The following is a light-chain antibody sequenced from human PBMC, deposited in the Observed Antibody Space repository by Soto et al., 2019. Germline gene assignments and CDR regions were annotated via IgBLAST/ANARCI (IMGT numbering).Light chain of an antibody. Sequence: EIVMTQSPATLSVSPGERATLSCRASQSVSSNLAWYQQKPGQAPRLLIYDASTRATGIPDRFSGSGSGTEFTLTISSLQSEDFAVYYCQQYDNWPPYTFGQGTKVEIK. J-gene: IGKJ2*01. V-gene: IGKV3-15*01. CDR3: QQYDNWPPYT. CDR1: QSVSSN. CDR2: DAS.